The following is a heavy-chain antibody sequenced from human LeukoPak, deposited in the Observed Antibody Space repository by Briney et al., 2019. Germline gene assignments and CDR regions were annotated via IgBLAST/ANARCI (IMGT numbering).Heavy chain of an antibody. J-gene: IGHJ4*02. CDR2: ISRSGSTK. Sequence: GGSLRLSCAASGFTFSDYNMRWIRQAPGKGLEWVSSISRSGSTKYYADSVKGRFTISRDNAKNSLFLQMNSLRAEDTAVYYCARIDSGLYYFDYWGQGTLVTVSS. D-gene: IGHD6-19*01. V-gene: IGHV3-11*04. CDR3: ARIDSGLYYFDY. CDR1: GFTFSDYN.